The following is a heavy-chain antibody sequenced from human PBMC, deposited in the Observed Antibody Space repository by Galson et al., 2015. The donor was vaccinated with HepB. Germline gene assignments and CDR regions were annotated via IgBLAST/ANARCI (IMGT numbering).Heavy chain of an antibody. V-gene: IGHV1-3*01. J-gene: IGHJ6*02. CDR1: GYTFTSHA. CDR3: ARESGLPATAIGGGYYYYGMDV. D-gene: IGHD2-21*02. Sequence: SVKVSCKASGYTFTSHAMHWVRQAPGQRLEWMGWINAGNGNTKYSQKFQGRVTITRDTSASTAYMELSSLRSEDTAVYYCARESGLPATAIGGGYYYYGMDVWGQGTTVTVSS. CDR2: INAGNGNT.